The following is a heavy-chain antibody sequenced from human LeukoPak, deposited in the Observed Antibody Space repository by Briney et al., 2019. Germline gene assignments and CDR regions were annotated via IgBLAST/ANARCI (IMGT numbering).Heavy chain of an antibody. CDR2: ISSSSSYI. Sequence: GGSLRLSCAASGFTFSSYSLNWVRQAPGKGLEWVSSISSSSSYIYYADSVKGRFTISRDNAKNSLYLQMNSLRAEDTAVYYCARALGLRGTPFDYWGQGTLVTVSS. CDR1: GFTFSSYS. D-gene: IGHD1-14*01. CDR3: ARALGLRGTPFDY. V-gene: IGHV3-21*01. J-gene: IGHJ4*02.